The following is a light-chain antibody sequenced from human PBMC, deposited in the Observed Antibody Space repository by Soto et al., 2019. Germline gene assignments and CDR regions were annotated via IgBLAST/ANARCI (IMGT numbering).Light chain of an antibody. V-gene: IGKV3-20*01. CDR3: QQYDSSPRT. J-gene: IGKJ1*01. Sequence: EIVLTQSPGTLSFSPGERAPLSCRASPSVSTRSLAWYQQKPGQAPRLLISGASSRAADIPDRFSGSGSGTDFTLTINRLEPEDFAVYYCQQYDSSPRTFGQGTKVDIK. CDR2: GAS. CDR1: PSVSTRS.